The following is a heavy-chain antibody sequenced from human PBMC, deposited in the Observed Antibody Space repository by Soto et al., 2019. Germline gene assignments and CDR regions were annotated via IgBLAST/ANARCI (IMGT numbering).Heavy chain of an antibody. CDR3: TTAVPPGDSSGYYY. CDR1: GFTFSNAW. D-gene: IGHD3-22*01. J-gene: IGHJ4*02. Sequence: GGSLRLSCAASGFTFSNAWMSWVRQAPGKGLEWVGRIKSKTDGGTTDYAAPVKGRFTISRDDSKNTLYLQMNSLKTEDTAVYYCTTAVPPGDSSGYYYWGQGTLVTVSS. V-gene: IGHV3-15*01. CDR2: IKSKTDGGTT.